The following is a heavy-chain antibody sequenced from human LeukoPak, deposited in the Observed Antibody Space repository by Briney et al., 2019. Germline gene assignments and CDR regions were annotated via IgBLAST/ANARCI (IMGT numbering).Heavy chain of an antibody. CDR1: GFTFSSYE. V-gene: IGHV3-48*03. D-gene: IGHD2-21*02. Sequence: PGGSLRLSCETSGFTFSSYEMNWVRQAPGKGLEWVSYISRSGSTIYYTDSVKGRFTISRDNAKNSLYLQMNSLRAEDTAVYYCARSGCGGDCGVYYFDYWGQGTLVTVSS. CDR2: ISRSGSTI. CDR3: ARSGCGGDCGVYYFDY. J-gene: IGHJ4*02.